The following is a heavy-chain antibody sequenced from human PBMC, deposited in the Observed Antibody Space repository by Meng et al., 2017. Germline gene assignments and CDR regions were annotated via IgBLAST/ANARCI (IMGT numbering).Heavy chain of an antibody. CDR3: TIQIPYMVRGVIAYFDY. CDR2: MRSKANSYAT. J-gene: IGHJ4*01. CDR1: GFTFSGSA. V-gene: IGHV3-73*01. D-gene: IGHD3-10*01. Sequence: GESLMISCAASGFTFSGSAMHWVRQASGKGLEWVGRMRSKANSYATAYAASVKGRFTISRDASKNTAYLQMNSLKTEDTAVYYCTIQIPYMVRGVIAYFDYWGQGTRVT.